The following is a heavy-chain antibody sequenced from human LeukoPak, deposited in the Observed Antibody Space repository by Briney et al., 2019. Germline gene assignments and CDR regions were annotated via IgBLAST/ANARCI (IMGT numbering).Heavy chain of an antibody. CDR2: IILVPGIP. D-gene: IGHD1-7*01. J-gene: IGHJ2*01. CDR3: ARHRAGLVRNNGWNLDWYLDV. Sequence: ASVKVSCKASSDTFSRYAITWVRQAPGQGLAWMGRIILVPGIPTYAEKFQDRFTISADKSTTTAYMELSSLTSEDTAVYYCARHRAGLVRNNGWNLDWYLDVWGRGTLVTVSS. V-gene: IGHV1-69*10. CDR1: SDTFSRYA.